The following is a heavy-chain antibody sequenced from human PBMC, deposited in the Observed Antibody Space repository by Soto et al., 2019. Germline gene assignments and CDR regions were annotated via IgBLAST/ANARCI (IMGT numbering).Heavy chain of an antibody. D-gene: IGHD1-26*01. V-gene: IGHV4-61*08. Sequence: TSETLCLTSTVAGVSGNSGDYYWSWIRQPPGKGLEWIGYFYYSGITNYNPSLKSRVTISADTSKNQFSLKLRSVTAADAAVYYCARVTVAVPATTHYFDYWGQGTPVTVSS. CDR3: ARVTVAVPATTHYFDY. J-gene: IGHJ4*02. CDR2: FYYSGIT. CDR1: GVSGNSGDYY.